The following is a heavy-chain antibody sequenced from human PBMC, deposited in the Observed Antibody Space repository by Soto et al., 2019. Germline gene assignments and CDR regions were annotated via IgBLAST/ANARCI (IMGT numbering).Heavy chain of an antibody. CDR1: GFTFDDYA. V-gene: IGHV3-9*01. J-gene: IGHJ4*02. D-gene: IGHD2-8*01. CDR3: AKGGEVYGFFSPPDY. CDR2: ISWNSGNI. Sequence: EVQLVESGGGLVQPGRSLRLSCAASGFTFDDYAMHWVRQAPGKGLEWVSGISWNSGNIGYADSVKGRFTMSRDNAKNSLYLQMNSLRAEDTALYYCAKGGEVYGFFSPPDYWGQGTLVTVSS.